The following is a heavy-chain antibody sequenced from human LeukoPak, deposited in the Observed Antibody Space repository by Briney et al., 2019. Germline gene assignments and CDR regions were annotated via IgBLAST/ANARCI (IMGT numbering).Heavy chain of an antibody. V-gene: IGHV3-23*01. D-gene: IGHD3-3*01. CDR1: GFTFSSYG. J-gene: IGHJ4*02. Sequence: GGSLRLSCAASGFTFSSYGMSWVRQAPGKGLEWVSAISGSGGSTYYADSVKGRFTISRDNSKNTLYLQMNSLRAEDTAVYYCAKVFEWPPARNFDYWGQGTLVTVSS. CDR3: AKVFEWPPARNFDY. CDR2: ISGSGGST.